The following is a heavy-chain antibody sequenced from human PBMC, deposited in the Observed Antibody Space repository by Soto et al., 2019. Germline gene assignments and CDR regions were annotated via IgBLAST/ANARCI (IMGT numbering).Heavy chain of an antibody. CDR3: ARHSLAVGKNTWFDA. V-gene: IGHV4-39*01. D-gene: IGHD3-3*02. CDR2: ICHLRCS. CDR1: GDSIISSDFY. J-gene: IGHJ5*02. Sequence: SETLSLTVTVSGDSIISSDFYWGWGRQPPGKGLECSRSICHLRCSYYHAPLKSRVNTSVDTSKNLCALRMRSVAAADQALSFCARHSLAVGKNTWFDAWGQGIMVTVA.